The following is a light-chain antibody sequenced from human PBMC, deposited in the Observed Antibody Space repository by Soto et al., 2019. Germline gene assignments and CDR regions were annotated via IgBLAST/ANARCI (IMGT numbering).Light chain of an antibody. CDR2: GNS. J-gene: IGLJ2*01. Sequence: QAVLTQPPSVSGAPGQRVTISCTGSSSNIGAGYDVHSYQQLPGTAPKLLIYGNSNRPSGVPDRFSGSKSGTSASLAITGLQAEDEADYYCQSYDSSLSGSVFGGGTKVTVL. CDR1: SSNIGAGYD. V-gene: IGLV1-40*01. CDR3: QSYDSSLSGSV.